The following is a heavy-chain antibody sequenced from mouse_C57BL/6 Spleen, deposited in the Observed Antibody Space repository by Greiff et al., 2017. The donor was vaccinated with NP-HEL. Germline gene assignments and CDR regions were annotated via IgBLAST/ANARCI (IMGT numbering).Heavy chain of an antibody. Sequence: QVQLKQSGAELVKPGASVKISCKASGYAFSSYWMNWVKQRPGKGLAWIGQIYPGDGGTNYNGKFKGKATLTADKSSSTAYMQLSSLTSEDSAVYFCARDWDEGYYFDYWGQGTTLTVSS. D-gene: IGHD4-1*01. CDR2: IYPGDGGT. V-gene: IGHV1-80*01. CDR3: ARDWDEGYYFDY. J-gene: IGHJ2*01. CDR1: GYAFSSYW.